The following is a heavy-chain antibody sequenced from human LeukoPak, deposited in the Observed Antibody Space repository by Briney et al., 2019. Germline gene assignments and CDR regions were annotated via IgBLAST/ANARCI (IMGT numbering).Heavy chain of an antibody. Sequence: SETPSLTCTVSGDSISGSYWSWIRQPPGKGLEWMGYIFYTGTNYNPSIKTQFIISEDTSKNQLSLKLFSVTPADTAVYYCAKMRGTVVVEDAYDVWGQGTLLTVSS. V-gene: IGHV4-59*01. CDR1: GDSISGSY. J-gene: IGHJ3*01. CDR3: AKMRGTVVVEDAYDV. D-gene: IGHD2-15*01. CDR2: IFYTGT.